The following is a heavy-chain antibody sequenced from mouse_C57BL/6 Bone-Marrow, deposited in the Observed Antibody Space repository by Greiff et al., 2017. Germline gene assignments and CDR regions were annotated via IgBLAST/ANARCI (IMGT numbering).Heavy chain of an antibody. J-gene: IGHJ4*01. D-gene: IGHD5-5*01. CDR2: IDPSDSYT. Sequence: VQLQQPGAELVMPGASVKLSCKASGYTFTSYWMHWVKQRPGQGLEWIGEIDPSDSYTNYNQKFKGKSTLTVDKSSSTAYMQRSSLTSEDSAVYYCARYTTSMDYWGQGTSVTVSS. V-gene: IGHV1-69*01. CDR3: ARYTTSMDY. CDR1: GYTFTSYW.